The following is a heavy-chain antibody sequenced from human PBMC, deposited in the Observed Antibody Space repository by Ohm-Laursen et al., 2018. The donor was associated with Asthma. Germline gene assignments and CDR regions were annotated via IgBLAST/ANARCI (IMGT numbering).Heavy chain of an antibody. CDR1: GFTFSSYG. J-gene: IGHJ4*02. CDR2: ISYDGSNK. D-gene: IGHD4-17*01. V-gene: IGHV3-30*18. Sequence: SLRLSCTASGFTFSSYGMHWVRQAPGKGLEWVAVISYDGSNKYYADSVKGRFTISRDNSKNTLYLQMNSLRAEDTAVYYCAKGGMTTVTYFDYWGQGTLVTVSS. CDR3: AKGGMTTVTYFDY.